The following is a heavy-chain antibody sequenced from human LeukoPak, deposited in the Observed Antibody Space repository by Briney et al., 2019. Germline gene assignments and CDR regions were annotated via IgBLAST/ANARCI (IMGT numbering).Heavy chain of an antibody. Sequence: GASVKVSCKASGGTFSSYAISWVRQAPGQGLEWMGGIIPIFGTANYAQKLQGRVTMTTDTSTSTAYMELRSLRSDDTAVYYCARFYYDSSGYYHLEDYWGQGTLVTVSS. D-gene: IGHD3-22*01. CDR1: GGTFSSYA. V-gene: IGHV1-69*05. CDR2: IIPIFGTA. J-gene: IGHJ4*02. CDR3: ARFYYDSSGYYHLEDY.